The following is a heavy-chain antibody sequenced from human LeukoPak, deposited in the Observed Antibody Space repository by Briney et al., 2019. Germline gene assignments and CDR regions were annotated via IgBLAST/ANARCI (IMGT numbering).Heavy chain of an antibody. D-gene: IGHD3-3*01. J-gene: IGHJ6*02. CDR3: ARDRKKTFGVVIISYYYYGMDV. Sequence: GGSLRLSCAASGFTFSSYAMHWVRQAPGKGLEWVAVISYDGSNKYYADSVKGRFTISRDNSKNTLYLQMNSQRAEDTAVYYCARDRKKTFGVVIISYYYYGMDVWGQGTTVTVSS. CDR2: ISYDGSNK. V-gene: IGHV3-30*04. CDR1: GFTFSSYA.